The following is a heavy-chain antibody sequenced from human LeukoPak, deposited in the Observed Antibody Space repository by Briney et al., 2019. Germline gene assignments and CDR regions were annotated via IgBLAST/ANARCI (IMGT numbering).Heavy chain of an antibody. CDR2: IIPVVGVI. J-gene: IGHJ4*02. V-gene: IGHV1-69*04. Sequence: ASVKVSCKASGGTFSTYSISWVRQAPGQGLEWMGRIIPVVGVINYAQTFQGRVTISADKATNTAYMELTNLTFDDTAIYYCARVLYWGQGTLVTVSS. CDR3: ARVLY. CDR1: GGTFSTYS.